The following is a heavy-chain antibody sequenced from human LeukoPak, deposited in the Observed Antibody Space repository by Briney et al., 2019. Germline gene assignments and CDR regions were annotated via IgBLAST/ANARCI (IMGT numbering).Heavy chain of an antibody. V-gene: IGHV1-69*05. D-gene: IGHD3-3*01. J-gene: IGHJ6*03. Sequence: ASVKVSCKASGGTFSSYAISWVRQAPGQGLEWMGGIIPIFGTANYAQKFQGRVTITTDESTSTAYMELSSLRSEDTAVYDCARDGPITIFGVAYYYYYMDVWGKGTTVTVSS. CDR1: GGTFSSYA. CDR2: IIPIFGTA. CDR3: ARDGPITIFGVAYYYYYMDV.